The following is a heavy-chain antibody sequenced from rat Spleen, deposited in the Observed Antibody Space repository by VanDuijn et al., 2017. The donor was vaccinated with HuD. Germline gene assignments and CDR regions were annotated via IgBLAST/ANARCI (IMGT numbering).Heavy chain of an antibody. J-gene: IGHJ4*01. CDR3: VRHGRGGTTYYYGMDA. D-gene: IGHD4-3*01. CDR1: GFILRDHY. Sequence: EVQLVESNGGLVEPGRALKLSCAASGFILRDHYVAWVRQAPSQGLEGVATINYDGRSTFYRDSVRDRFTISRDNAKSTLYLQMDSLKSEDTATYFCVRHGRGGTTYYYGMDAWGQGASVTGSP. V-gene: IGHV5-29*01. CDR2: INYDGRST.